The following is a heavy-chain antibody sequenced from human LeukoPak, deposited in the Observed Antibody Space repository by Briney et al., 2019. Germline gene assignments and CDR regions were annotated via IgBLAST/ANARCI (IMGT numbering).Heavy chain of an antibody. D-gene: IGHD3-10*01. Sequence: GGSLRLSCAASGFTFSSYAMHWVRQAPGKGLEWVAVISYDGSNKYYADSVKGRFTISRDNSKNTLYLQMNSLRAEDTAVYYCAKDQEELLWFGEPGYYGMDVWGQGTTVTVSS. CDR2: ISYDGSNK. J-gene: IGHJ6*02. CDR3: AKDQEELLWFGEPGYYGMDV. CDR1: GFTFSSYA. V-gene: IGHV3-30-3*01.